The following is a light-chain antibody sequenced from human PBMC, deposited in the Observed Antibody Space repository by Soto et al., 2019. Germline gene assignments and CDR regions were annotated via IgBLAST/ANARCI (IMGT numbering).Light chain of an antibody. J-gene: IGKJ3*01. CDR1: QSISYHFLAWYQH. CDR2: DAS. Sequence: DIVLTQSPGTLSLSPGERATLSCRASQSISYHFLAWYQHLAWYQQKPGQAPRLLIYDASRRATGIPDRFSGSVSGTDFTLTISRLKPEDSAVYYCQQYDRSPCTFGPGTKVEIK. CDR3: QQYDRSPCT. V-gene: IGKV3-20*01.